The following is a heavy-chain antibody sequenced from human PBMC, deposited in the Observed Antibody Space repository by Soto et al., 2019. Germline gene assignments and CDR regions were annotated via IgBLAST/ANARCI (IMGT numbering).Heavy chain of an antibody. CDR1: GFKFRNYA. D-gene: IGHD3-16*01. J-gene: IGHJ5*02. CDR2: IWFDGSKK. CDR3: ARAHTIMILDRFDP. V-gene: IGHV3-33*01. Sequence: GGSLRLSCAASGFKFRNYAIHWVRQAPGKGREWLAGIWFDGSKKYYADSVKGRFTISRDNSKTTVYIDMTTLPADDSGVFYFARAHTIMILDRFDPWGNGTMVTVSS.